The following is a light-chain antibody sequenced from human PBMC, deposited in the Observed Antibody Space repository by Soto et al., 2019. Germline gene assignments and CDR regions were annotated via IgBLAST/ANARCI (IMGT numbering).Light chain of an antibody. J-gene: IGLJ3*02. Sequence: QSALTQPPSASGSPGQSVTISCTGTSSDVGGYKYVSWYQQHPGKAPKLMIYEVSKRPSGVPDRFSGSKSGNTASLTVSGLQAEDEADYYCSSYAGSNNWVFGGGTKL. CDR1: SSDVGGYKY. V-gene: IGLV2-8*01. CDR3: SSYAGSNNWV. CDR2: EVS.